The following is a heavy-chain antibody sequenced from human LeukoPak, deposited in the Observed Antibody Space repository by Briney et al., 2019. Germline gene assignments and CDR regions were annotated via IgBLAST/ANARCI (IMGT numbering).Heavy chain of an antibody. CDR3: ARGKIVSPQY. D-gene: IGHD2/OR15-2a*01. Sequence: SETLSLTCAVSGGSISSGGYSWSWIRQPPGKGLEWIGYIYYSGSTYYNPSLKSRVTISVDTSKNQFSLKLSSVTAADTAVYYCARGKIVSPQYRGQGTLVTVSS. CDR2: IYYSGST. CDR1: GGSISSGGYS. J-gene: IGHJ4*02. V-gene: IGHV4-30-4*07.